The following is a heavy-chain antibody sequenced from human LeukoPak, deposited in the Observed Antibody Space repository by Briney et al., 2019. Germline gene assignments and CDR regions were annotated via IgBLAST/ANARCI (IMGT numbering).Heavy chain of an antibody. CDR2: IYHSGST. J-gene: IGHJ5*02. CDR3: ARGRVRGVIPRNWFDP. D-gene: IGHD3-10*01. V-gene: IGHV4-38-2*02. CDR1: GYSISSGYY. Sequence: SETLSLTCTVSGYSISSGYYWGWIRQPPGKGLEWIGSIYHSGSTYYNPSLKSRVTISVDTSKNHFSLKLSSVTAADTAVYNCARGRVRGVIPRNWFDPWGQGTLVTVSS.